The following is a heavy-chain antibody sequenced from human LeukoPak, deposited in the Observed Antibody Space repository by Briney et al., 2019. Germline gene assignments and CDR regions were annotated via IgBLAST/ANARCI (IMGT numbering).Heavy chain of an antibody. CDR1: GFTFSSYA. CDR3: VRDNPRCCGVVPANIDDY. Sequence: GGSLRLSCAASGFTFSSYAMSWVRQAPGKGLEWVAYINGGGSPILYADSVRGRFTISRDNAKNSLYLQMNSLRGEDTAVYYCVRDNPRCCGVVPANIDDYWGQGTLVTVSS. D-gene: IGHD2-15*01. J-gene: IGHJ4*02. V-gene: IGHV3-48*01. CDR2: INGGGSPI.